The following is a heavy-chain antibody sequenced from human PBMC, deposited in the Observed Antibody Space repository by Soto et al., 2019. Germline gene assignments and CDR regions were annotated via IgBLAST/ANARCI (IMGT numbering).Heavy chain of an antibody. CDR3: ARDPNIPLDY. J-gene: IGHJ4*02. CDR1: GFTFDDYA. CDR2: ISWNSGSI. D-gene: IGHD2-21*01. Sequence: GGSLRLSCAASGFTFDDYAMHWVRQAPGKGLEWVSGISWNSGSIGYADSVKGRFTISRDNAKNTLYLQMNSLRAEDTAVYYCARDPNIPLDYWGQGTLVTVSS. V-gene: IGHV3-9*01.